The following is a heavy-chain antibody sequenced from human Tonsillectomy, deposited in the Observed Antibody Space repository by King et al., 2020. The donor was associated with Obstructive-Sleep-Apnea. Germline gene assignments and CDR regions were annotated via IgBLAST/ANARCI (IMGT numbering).Heavy chain of an antibody. CDR3: ARDRIAVVRGEPLAY. CDR2: ISMCSNYI. D-gene: IGHD3-10*01. V-gene: IGHV3-21*01. J-gene: IGHJ4*02. Sequence: VQLVESGGGLLKPGGSLRLSCAASGFTFSSYTMDWGRQAPGKGLEWVSSISMCSNYIYYAYSVKGRFTISLDNAKNSVYLQMNRLRAEDTAVYYFARDRIAVVRGEPLAYWGQGTLVTVSS. CDR1: GFTFSSYT.